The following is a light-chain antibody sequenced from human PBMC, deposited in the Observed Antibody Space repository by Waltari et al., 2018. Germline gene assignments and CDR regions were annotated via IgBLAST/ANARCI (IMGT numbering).Light chain of an antibody. V-gene: IGKV1-39*01. CDR3: QPSYSTPIT. J-gene: IGKJ5*01. CDR1: QGIDRY. CDR2: AAS. Sequence: IQMTQSPSSLSTSVGDRATITCRASQGIDRYLNWYQHKPGKAPKLLICAASTLQSGVPSRFSGRGSGTDFTLTIRSLQPEDFATYYCQPSYSTPITFGQGTRLDMK.